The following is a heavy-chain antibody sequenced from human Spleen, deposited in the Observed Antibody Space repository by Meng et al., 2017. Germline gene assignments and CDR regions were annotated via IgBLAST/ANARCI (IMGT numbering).Heavy chain of an antibody. CDR3: AKSYYDGPLYYAMDV. CDR1: GFTFSTYA. Sequence: GGSLRLSCVASGFTFSTYALTWVRQAPGKGLDWVASISDNGGSTYHADSLKGRFTISRDNSKNTLYLQMTSLRAEDTAVYYCAKSYYDGPLYYAMDVWGQGTTVTVSS. J-gene: IGHJ6*02. V-gene: IGHV3-23*01. D-gene: IGHD3-22*01. CDR2: ISDNGGST.